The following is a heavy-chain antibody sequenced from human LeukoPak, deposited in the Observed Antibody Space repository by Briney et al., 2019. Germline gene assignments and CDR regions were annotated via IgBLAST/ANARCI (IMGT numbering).Heavy chain of an antibody. CDR3: ARFMWFGESLDAFDI. V-gene: IGHV4-59*01. Sequence: SETLSLTCTVSGGSISSYYWSWIRQPPGKGLERIGYIYYSGSTNYNPSLKSRVTISVDTSKNQFSLKLSSVTAADTAVYYCARFMWFGESLDAFDIWGQGTMVTVSS. CDR1: GGSISSYY. CDR2: IYYSGST. J-gene: IGHJ3*02. D-gene: IGHD3-10*01.